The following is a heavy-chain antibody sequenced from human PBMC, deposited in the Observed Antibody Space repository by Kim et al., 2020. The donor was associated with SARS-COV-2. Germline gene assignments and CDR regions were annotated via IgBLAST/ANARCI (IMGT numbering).Heavy chain of an antibody. CDR3: ARRRPRGYNWNDAEAFDI. D-gene: IGHD1-20*01. J-gene: IGHJ3*02. V-gene: IGHV4-61*07. Sequence: KSRVTISVDTSKNQFSLKLSSVTAADTAVYYCARRRPRGYNWNDAEAFDIWGQGTMVTVSS.